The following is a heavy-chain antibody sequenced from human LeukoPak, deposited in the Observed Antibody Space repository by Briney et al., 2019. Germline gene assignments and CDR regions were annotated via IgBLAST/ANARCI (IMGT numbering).Heavy chain of an antibody. CDR1: GGSFSGYY. CDR3: ARSFSSSWSSP. V-gene: IGHV4-34*01. CDR2: INHSGST. D-gene: IGHD6-13*01. Sequence: SETLSLTCAVYGGSFSGYYWSWIRQPPGKGLEWIGEINHSGSTNYNPSLKSRVTISVDTSKNQFSLKPSSVTAADTAVYYCARSFSSSWSSPWGQGTLVTVSS. J-gene: IGHJ5*02.